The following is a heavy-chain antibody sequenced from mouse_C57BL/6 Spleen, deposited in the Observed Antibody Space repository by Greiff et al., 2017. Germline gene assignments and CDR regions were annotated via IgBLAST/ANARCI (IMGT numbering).Heavy chain of an antibody. Sequence: QVQLQQPGAELVMPGASVKLSCKASGYTFTSYWMHWVKQRPGQGLEWIGEIDPADSYTNYNQKFKGKSTLTVDKSSSTAYMQLSSLTSEDSAVYYCARKGDYDVNFDYWGQGITLTVSS. V-gene: IGHV1-69*01. J-gene: IGHJ2*01. CDR2: IDPADSYT. CDR1: GYTFTSYW. CDR3: ARKGDYDVNFDY. D-gene: IGHD2-4*01.